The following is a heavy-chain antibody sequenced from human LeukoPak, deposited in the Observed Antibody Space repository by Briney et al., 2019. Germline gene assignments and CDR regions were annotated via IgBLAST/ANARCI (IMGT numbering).Heavy chain of an antibody. CDR1: GGSISTSNYY. Sequence: PSETLSLTCNVSGGSISTSNYYWGWIRQPPGKGLEWIGSISYSGTTYYNPSLKSRVTISVDTSKNQFSLKLSSVTAADTAVYYCARGRYCSGGSCYDPRWFDPWGQGTLVTVSS. J-gene: IGHJ5*02. D-gene: IGHD2-15*01. CDR2: ISYSGTT. CDR3: ARGRYCSGGSCYDPRWFDP. V-gene: IGHV4-39*07.